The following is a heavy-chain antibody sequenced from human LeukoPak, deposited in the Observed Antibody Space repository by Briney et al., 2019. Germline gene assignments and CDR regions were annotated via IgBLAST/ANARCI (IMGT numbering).Heavy chain of an antibody. V-gene: IGHV3-23*01. CDR1: GLALSSYA. CDR2: IGVARIT. CDR3: ADYGVSGVRNNFY. D-gene: IGHD3-3*01. Sequence: GGSLSLSCAASGLALSSYAMSWVRGPPGEGLEWVSTIGVARITFYADSVKGRFTISRDNSRNTVYLQMTSLRADDTALYYCADYGVSGVRNNFYWGLGTLVTVSS. J-gene: IGHJ4*02.